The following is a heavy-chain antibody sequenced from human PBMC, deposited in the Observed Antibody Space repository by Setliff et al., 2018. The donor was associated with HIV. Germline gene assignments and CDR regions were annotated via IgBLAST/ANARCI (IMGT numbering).Heavy chain of an antibody. J-gene: IGHJ5*02. D-gene: IGHD2-21*01. Sequence: GASVKVSCKASGYSFTNYDINWVRQAPGHGLEWVGWMSPKSGYADYAQKFQGRVTMTRNTSINTVYMELSSLKSEDTAVYYCARDKSDIVGEVWLDPWGQGPLVTVS. V-gene: IGHV1-8*01. CDR2: MSPKSGYA. CDR3: ARDKSDIVGEVWLDP. CDR1: GYSFTNYD.